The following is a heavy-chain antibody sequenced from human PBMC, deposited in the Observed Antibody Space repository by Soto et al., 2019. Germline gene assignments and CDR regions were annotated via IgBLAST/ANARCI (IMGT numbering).Heavy chain of an antibody. J-gene: IGHJ4*02. V-gene: IGHV3-33*01. CDR1: GISFTTYG. CDR3: ARRVNYFDY. CDR2: IWYDGTKK. Sequence: GGSLRLSCEASGISFTTYGMHCVRQAPGKGLEWVALIWYDGTKKYYADSVKGRSTISRDNSKNTLYLQMNSLIVEDTADYYCARRVNYFDYWGQGTLVTVSS.